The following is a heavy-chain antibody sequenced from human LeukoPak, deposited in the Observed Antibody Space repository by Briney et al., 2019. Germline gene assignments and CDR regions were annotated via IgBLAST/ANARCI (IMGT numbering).Heavy chain of an antibody. Sequence: PSETLSLTCTVSGGSISSYYWSWIRQPAGEGLEWIGRIYTSGSTNYNPSLKSRVTIPVDTSKNQFSLKLSSVTAADTAVYYCARNYDFWSGYLSYFDYWGQGTLVTVSS. CDR1: GGSISSYY. D-gene: IGHD3-3*01. V-gene: IGHV4-4*07. CDR3: ARNYDFWSGYLSYFDY. CDR2: IYTSGST. J-gene: IGHJ4*02.